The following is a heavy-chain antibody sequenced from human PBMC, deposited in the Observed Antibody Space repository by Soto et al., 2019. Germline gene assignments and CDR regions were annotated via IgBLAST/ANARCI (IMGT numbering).Heavy chain of an antibody. J-gene: IGHJ4*02. CDR3: ARGRYGDY. V-gene: IGHV1-18*01. Sequence: QVHLVQSGAEVKRPGASVKVSCKGSGYTFTTYGITWVRQAPGQGLEWVGWISAHNGNTNHAQKLQGRVTVTRDTSTSTAYMELRSLRSDDTAVYYCARGRYGDYWGQGALVTVSS. D-gene: IGHD1-1*01. CDR2: ISAHNGNT. CDR1: GYTFTTYG.